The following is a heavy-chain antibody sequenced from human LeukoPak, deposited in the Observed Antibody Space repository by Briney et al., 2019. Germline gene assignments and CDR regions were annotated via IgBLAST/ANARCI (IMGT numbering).Heavy chain of an antibody. V-gene: IGHV3-43D*03. CDR3: AKGRGRGLRYYFDY. Sequence: GGSLRLSCAASGFTFDDYAMHWVRQAPGKGLEWVSLISRDGGSTYYADSVKGRFTISRDNSKNSLYLQMNSLRAEDTALYYCAKGRGRGLRYYFDYWGQGTLVTVSS. CDR1: GFTFDDYA. J-gene: IGHJ4*02. D-gene: IGHD3-16*01. CDR2: ISRDGGST.